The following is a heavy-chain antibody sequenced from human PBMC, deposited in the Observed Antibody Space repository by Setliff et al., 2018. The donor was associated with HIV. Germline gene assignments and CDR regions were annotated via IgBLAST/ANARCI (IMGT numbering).Heavy chain of an antibody. CDR2: ISSSSSSYT. J-gene: IGHJ6*03. CDR1: GFTFSDYY. Sequence: GGSLRLSCAASGFTFSDYYMSWIRQAPGKGLEWVSYISSSSSSYTNYADSVKGRFTISRDNAKNSLYLQMNSLRAEDTAVYYCASLAVEGYYYMDVWGKGTTVTVS. V-gene: IGHV3-11*06. D-gene: IGHD6-19*01. CDR3: ASLAVEGYYYMDV.